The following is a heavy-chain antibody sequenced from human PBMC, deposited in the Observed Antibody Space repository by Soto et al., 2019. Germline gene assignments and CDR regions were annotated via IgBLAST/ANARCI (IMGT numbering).Heavy chain of an antibody. V-gene: IGHV4-34*01. Sequence: NPSETLSLTCAVYGGSFSCYYWSWIRQAPGKGLEWIGEINHSGSTNYNPSLKSRVTISVDTSENQFSLKLSSVTAADTAVYYCARLLGYCSSTSCAAWGYNYYYGMDAWGQGTTVTVSS. J-gene: IGHJ6*02. D-gene: IGHD2-2*01. CDR3: ARLLGYCSSTSCAAWGYNYYYGMDA. CDR2: INHSGST. CDR1: GGSFSCYY.